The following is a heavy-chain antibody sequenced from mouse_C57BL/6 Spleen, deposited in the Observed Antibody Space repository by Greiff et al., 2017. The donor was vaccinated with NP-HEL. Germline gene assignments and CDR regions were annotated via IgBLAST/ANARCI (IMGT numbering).Heavy chain of an antibody. CDR3: AGERIGGYLTGRAMDY. D-gene: IGHD4-1*01. CDR1: GYTFTSYW. CDR2: INPSNGGT. V-gene: IGHV1-53*01. J-gene: IGHJ4*01. Sequence: QVQLQQPGTELVKPGASVKLSCKASGYTFTSYWMHWVKQRPGQGLEWIGNINPSNGGTNYNEKFKSKATLTVDKSSSTAYMQLSSLTSEDSAVYYCAGERIGGYLTGRAMDYWGQGTSVTVSS.